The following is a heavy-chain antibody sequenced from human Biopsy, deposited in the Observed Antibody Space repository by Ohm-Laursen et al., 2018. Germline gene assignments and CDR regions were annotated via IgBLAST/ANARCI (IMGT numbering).Heavy chain of an antibody. CDR3: ARVGSGWAPFDK. V-gene: IGHV4-38-2*02. CDR2: IFKDGNT. J-gene: IGHJ4*02. Sequence: TLSLTCSVSGYSISSDYRWGWIRQAPGKTLEWLGNIFKDGNTHYNPSLRSRLIISIDTSKNQFSLMMTSVSGADSAVYFCARVGSGWAPFDKWGPGTLVTVSS. CDR1: GYSISSDYR. D-gene: IGHD6-19*01.